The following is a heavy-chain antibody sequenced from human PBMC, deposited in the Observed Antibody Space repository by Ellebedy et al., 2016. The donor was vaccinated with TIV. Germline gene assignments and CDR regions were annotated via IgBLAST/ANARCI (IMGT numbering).Heavy chain of an antibody. D-gene: IGHD3-10*01. CDR3: AKDGVLWFGEYTFDY. J-gene: IGHJ4*02. CDR1: GFTFSSYG. CDR2: ISYDGSNK. Sequence: GGSLRLXXAASGFTFSSYGMHWVRQAPGKGLEWVAVISYDGSNKYYADSVKGRFTISRDNSKNTLYLQMNSLRAEDTAVYYCAKDGVLWFGEYTFDYWGQGTLVTVSS. V-gene: IGHV3-30*18.